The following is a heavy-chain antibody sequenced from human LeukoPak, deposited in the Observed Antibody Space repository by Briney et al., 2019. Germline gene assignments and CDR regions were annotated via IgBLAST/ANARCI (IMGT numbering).Heavy chain of an antibody. CDR3: AVYAMMTDIDY. CDR2: ISAYNGNT. J-gene: IGHJ4*02. CDR1: GYTFTIYG. Sequence: ASVKVSFKASGYTFTIYGISWVRQAPGQGLEWMGWISAYNGNTNYAQKLQGRVTMTTDTSTSTAYMELRSLRSDDTAVYYCAVYAMMTDIDYWGQGTLVTVSS. V-gene: IGHV1-18*01. D-gene: IGHD2-8*01.